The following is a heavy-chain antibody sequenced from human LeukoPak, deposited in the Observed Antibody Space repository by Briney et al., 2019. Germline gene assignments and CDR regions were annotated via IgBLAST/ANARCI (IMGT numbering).Heavy chain of an antibody. J-gene: IGHJ6*03. CDR2: ISGSGGST. CDR3: AKRRHDYGDYYYMDV. CDR1: GFTFSSYA. Sequence: PAGGSLRLSCAASGFTFSSYAMSWVRQAPGKGLEWVSAISGSGGSTYYADSVKGRFTISRDNSKNTLYLQMNSLRADDTAVYYCAKRRHDYGDYYYMDVWAKGPRSPSP. D-gene: IGHD4-17*01. V-gene: IGHV3-23*01.